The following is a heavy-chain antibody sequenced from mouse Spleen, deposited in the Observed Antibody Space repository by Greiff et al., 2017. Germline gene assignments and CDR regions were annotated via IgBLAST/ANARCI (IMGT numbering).Heavy chain of an antibody. CDR1: GFTFSNYW. Sequence: EVHLVESGGGLVQPGGSMKLSCVASGFTFSNYWMNWVRQSPEKGLEWVAQIRLKSDNYATHYAESVKGRFTISRDDSKSSVYLQMNNLRAEDTGIYYCTTSPYRYDVGDYWGQGTTLTVSS. V-gene: IGHV6-3*01. J-gene: IGHJ2*01. CDR3: TTSPYRYDVGDY. CDR2: IRLKSDNYAT. D-gene: IGHD2-14*01.